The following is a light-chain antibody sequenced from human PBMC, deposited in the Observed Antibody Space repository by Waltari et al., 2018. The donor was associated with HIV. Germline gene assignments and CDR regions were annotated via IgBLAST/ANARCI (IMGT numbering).Light chain of an antibody. CDR1: TSNVGTIYL. Sequence: QSVLTQPPSVSGAPGQRVTISCSGSTSNVGTIYLLHCYQQLPGMAPKLLISGDSNRPSGVPDRFSASKSGTSGSLTITGLQPEDEADYYCQTFDITLGGFYVFGTGTKVTVL. CDR2: GDS. V-gene: IGLV1-40*01. J-gene: IGLJ1*01. CDR3: QTFDITLGGFYV.